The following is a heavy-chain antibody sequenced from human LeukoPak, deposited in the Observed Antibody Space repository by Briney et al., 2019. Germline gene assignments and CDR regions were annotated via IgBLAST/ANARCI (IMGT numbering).Heavy chain of an antibody. Sequence: ASVKVSCKASGYTFTGYYMHWVRQAPGQGLEWMGWINPNSGGTNYAQKFQGRVTMTRDTSISTAYMELSRLRSDDTAVYYCARGGSRIAVAGNYYYYYMDVWGKGTTVTASS. V-gene: IGHV1-2*02. CDR2: INPNSGGT. J-gene: IGHJ6*03. CDR1: GYTFTGYY. D-gene: IGHD6-19*01. CDR3: ARGGSRIAVAGNYYYYYMDV.